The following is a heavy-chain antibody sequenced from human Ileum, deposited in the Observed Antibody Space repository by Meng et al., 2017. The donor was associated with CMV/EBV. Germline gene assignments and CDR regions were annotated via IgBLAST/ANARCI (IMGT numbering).Heavy chain of an antibody. Sequence: QVQLQQWGQGLLNPAETLSLTCGVNGGSFSSFSWTWIRQPPGKGPEWIGDINHRGTTNYSPSLKSRVTISIDTSKKQFSLRLSSLTAADTAVYYCTRGRVGDWGFDFWGQGTLVTVSS. CDR2: INHRGTT. D-gene: IGHD1-26*01. CDR1: GGSFSSFS. V-gene: IGHV4-34*02. J-gene: IGHJ4*02. CDR3: TRGRVGDWGFDF.